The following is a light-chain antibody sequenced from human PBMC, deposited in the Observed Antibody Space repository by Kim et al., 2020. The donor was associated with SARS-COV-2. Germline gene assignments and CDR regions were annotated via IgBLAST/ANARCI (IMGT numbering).Light chain of an antibody. CDR2: QDS. Sequence: VSLGQTASITCSGDKLGDKYACWYQQKPGQSPVLVIYQDSKRPSGIPERFSGSNSGNTATLTISGTQAMDEADYYCQAWDSSMEVFGGGTKVTVL. CDR1: KLGDKY. J-gene: IGLJ2*01. V-gene: IGLV3-1*01. CDR3: QAWDSSMEV.